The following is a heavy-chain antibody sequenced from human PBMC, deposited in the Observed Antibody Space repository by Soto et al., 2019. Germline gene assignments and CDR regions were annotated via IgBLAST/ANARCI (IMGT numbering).Heavy chain of an antibody. Sequence: GASVKVSCKASGYTFTSYGISWVRQAPGQGLEWMGWISAYNGNTNYAQKLQGRVTMTTDTSTSTAYMELRSLRSDDTAVYYCARAREPEYSSSIFFDYWGRGTLVTVS. D-gene: IGHD6-6*01. J-gene: IGHJ4*02. V-gene: IGHV1-18*01. CDR2: ISAYNGNT. CDR1: GYTFTSYG. CDR3: ARAREPEYSSSIFFDY.